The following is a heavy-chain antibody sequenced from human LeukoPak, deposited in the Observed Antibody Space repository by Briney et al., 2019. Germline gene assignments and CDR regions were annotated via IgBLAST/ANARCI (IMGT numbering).Heavy chain of an antibody. CDR2: VSGGGGSA. CDR1: GFTFSGYA. V-gene: IGHV3-23*01. Sequence: EGSLRLSCVASGFTFSGYAMSWVRQAPGKGLEWVSAVSGGGGSAYYADSVKGRFTISRDNSKNTLYLQTNSLKVEDTAVYFCAKIGDYDFWSGPNAGHFDYWGQGTLVTVSS. D-gene: IGHD3-3*01. J-gene: IGHJ4*02. CDR3: AKIGDYDFWSGPNAGHFDY.